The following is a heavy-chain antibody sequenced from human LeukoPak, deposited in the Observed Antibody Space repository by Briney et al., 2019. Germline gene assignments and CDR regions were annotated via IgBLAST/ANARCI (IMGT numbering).Heavy chain of an antibody. CDR2: ITAYNGNR. D-gene: IGHD1-1*01. V-gene: IGHV1-18*01. J-gene: IGHJ4*01. CDR1: GYTFSNYG. CDR3: ARDNDKVVDH. Sequence: ASVKVSCKTSGYTFSNYGISWVRQAPGQGLEWMGWITAYNGNRLYAQRFQGRITLTTDTSPSTSYMELRSLEYDDTAIYYCARDNDKVVDHWGQGTLVTVSS.